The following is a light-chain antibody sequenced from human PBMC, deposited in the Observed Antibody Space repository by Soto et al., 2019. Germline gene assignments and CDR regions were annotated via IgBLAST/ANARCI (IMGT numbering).Light chain of an antibody. J-gene: IGLJ2*01. V-gene: IGLV2-8*01. Sequence: QSVLTQPPSASGSPGQSVTISCTGTSSDVGGYNYVSWYQQHPGKAPKLMIYEVSKRPSGVPDRFSGSKSGNTASLTVSGLQAEDEDDYYCSSYADSNNLRVVFGRGTKLTVL. CDR2: EVS. CDR3: SSYADSNNLRVV. CDR1: SSDVGGYNY.